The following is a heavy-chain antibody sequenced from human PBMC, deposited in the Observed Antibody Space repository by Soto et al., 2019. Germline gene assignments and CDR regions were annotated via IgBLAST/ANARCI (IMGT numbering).Heavy chain of an antibody. J-gene: IGHJ6*02. CDR3: ARVLYDSSGYDPSYYDYCMYV. V-gene: IGHV1-46*01. CDR1: GYTFTYYH. CDR2: INPNSGDT. D-gene: IGHD3-22*01. Sequence: ASVKVSCKASGYTFTYYHVHWVRQAPGQGLEWMGIINPNSGDTTYAQKVQGTVTMTRDTSTSTVYMEVSSLTSEDTALYYCARVLYDSSGYDPSYYDYCMYVWGQGTTVTVSS.